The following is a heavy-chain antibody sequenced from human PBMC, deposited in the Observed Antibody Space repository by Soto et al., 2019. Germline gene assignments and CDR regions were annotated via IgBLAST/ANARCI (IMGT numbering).Heavy chain of an antibody. Sequence: GGSLRLSCAASGFSFSSSGMHWVRQAPGKGLEWVATISYDGRNQFYTDSVKRRFTISRDNFKNTVDLQMNSLTLEDTAVYYCPKEEVPDYWGQGILVTVSS. CDR2: ISYDGRNQ. CDR1: GFSFSSSG. D-gene: IGHD2-2*01. CDR3: PKEEVPDY. J-gene: IGHJ4*02. V-gene: IGHV3-30*18.